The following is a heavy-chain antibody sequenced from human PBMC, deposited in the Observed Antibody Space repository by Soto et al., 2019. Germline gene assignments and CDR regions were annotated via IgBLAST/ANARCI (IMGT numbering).Heavy chain of an antibody. J-gene: IGHJ5*02. CDR1: GGSISSYY. CDR2: IYYSGST. V-gene: IGHV4-59*01. D-gene: IGHD6-13*01. Sequence: SETLFLTCTVSGGSISSYYWSWIRQPPGKGLEWIGYIYYSGSTNYNPSLKSRVTISVDTSKNQFSLKLSSVTAADTAVYYCAGGRGAAAGLDPWGQGTLVTVSS. CDR3: AGGRGAAAGLDP.